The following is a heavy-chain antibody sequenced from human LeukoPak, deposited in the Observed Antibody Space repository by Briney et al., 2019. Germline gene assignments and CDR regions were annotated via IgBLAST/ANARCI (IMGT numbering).Heavy chain of an antibody. CDR1: GFTFSSYS. CDR3: ARMTTANPDY. Sequence: PGRSLRLSCAASGFTFSSYSMNWVRQAPGKGLEWVSYISSSSTIYYADSVKGRFTISRDNAKNSLYLQMNSLRAEDTAVYYCARMTTANPDYWGQGTLVTVSS. CDR2: ISSSSTI. V-gene: IGHV3-48*01. J-gene: IGHJ4*02. D-gene: IGHD2-21*02.